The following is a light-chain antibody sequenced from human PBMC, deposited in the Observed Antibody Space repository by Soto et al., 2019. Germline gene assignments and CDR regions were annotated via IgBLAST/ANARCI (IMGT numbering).Light chain of an antibody. V-gene: IGKV3-20*01. CDR2: GSS. CDR1: QNFGGMF. Sequence: DIVLTQSPGTLSLSPGERATLSGRASQNFGGMFVAWYQQKLGQAPRLLIYGSSSRATGIPDRFSGSGSGTDFTLTISRLEPEDFAMYYCQQYGGSLLTFGGGTRVEIK. J-gene: IGKJ4*01. CDR3: QQYGGSLLT.